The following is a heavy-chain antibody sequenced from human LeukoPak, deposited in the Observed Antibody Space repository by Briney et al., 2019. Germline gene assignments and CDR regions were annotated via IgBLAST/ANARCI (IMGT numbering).Heavy chain of an antibody. CDR2: IIPILGIA. CDR3: AREEISTQFGELSSNWFDP. V-gene: IGHV1-69*04. J-gene: IGHJ5*02. CDR1: GGTFSSYA. Sequence: SVKVSCKASGGTFSSYAISWVRQAPGQGLEWMGRIIPILGIANYAQKFQGRVTITADKSTSTAYMELSSLRSEDTAVYYCAREEISTQFGELSSNWFDPWGQGTLVTVSS. D-gene: IGHD3-10*01.